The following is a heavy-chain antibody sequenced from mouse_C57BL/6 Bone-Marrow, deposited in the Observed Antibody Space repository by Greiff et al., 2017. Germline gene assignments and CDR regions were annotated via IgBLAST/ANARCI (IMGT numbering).Heavy chain of an antibody. V-gene: IGHV1-50*01. CDR1: GYTFTSYW. J-gene: IGHJ1*03. CDR2: IDPSDSYT. Sequence: QVQLQQPGAELVKPGASVKLSCKASGYTFTSYWMQWVKQRPGQGLEWIGEIDPSDSYTNSNRKFKGKATLTVDTSSSTAYMQLSSLTSEDSAVYYCARGYYDYDEYWYFDVWGTGTTVTVSS. D-gene: IGHD2-4*01. CDR3: ARGYYDYDEYWYFDV.